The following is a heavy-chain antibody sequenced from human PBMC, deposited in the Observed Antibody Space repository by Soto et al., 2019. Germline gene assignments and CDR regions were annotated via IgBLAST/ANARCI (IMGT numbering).Heavy chain of an antibody. D-gene: IGHD6-19*01. CDR3: ARRIAVAGTQFFDY. CDR2: IYYSGST. J-gene: IGHJ4*02. Sequence: QVQLQESGPGLVKPSETLSLTCTVSGGSISSYYWSWIRQPPGKGLEWIGYIYYSGSTNYNPSLKSRVTIAVETSKNPFSLKLSSVTAADTAVYYCARRIAVAGTQFFDYWGQGTLVTVSS. V-gene: IGHV4-59*01. CDR1: GGSISSYY.